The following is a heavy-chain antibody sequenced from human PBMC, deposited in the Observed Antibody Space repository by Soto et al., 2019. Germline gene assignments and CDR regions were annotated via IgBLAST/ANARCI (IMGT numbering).Heavy chain of an antibody. CDR1: GDSVSSNSAA. CDR2: TYYRSKWYN. CDR3: ARRGGGYSSGWYGGYYYYGMDV. V-gene: IGHV6-1*01. J-gene: IGHJ6*02. D-gene: IGHD6-19*01. Sequence: PSQTLSLTCAISGDSVSSNSAAWNWIRQSPSRGLEWLGRTYYRSKWYNDYAVSVKSRITINPDTSKNQFSLQLNPVTPEDTAVYYCARRGGGYSSGWYGGYYYYGMDVWGQGTTVTVSS.